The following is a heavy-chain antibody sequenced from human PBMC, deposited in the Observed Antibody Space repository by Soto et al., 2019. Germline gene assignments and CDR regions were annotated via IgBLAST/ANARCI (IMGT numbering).Heavy chain of an antibody. CDR3: ARHVNPWAQGAFDI. D-gene: IGHD7-27*01. J-gene: IGHJ3*02. CDR1: GGSISSSSYY. V-gene: IGHV4-39*01. Sequence: SETLSLTCTVSGGSISSSSYYWGWIRQPPGKGLEWIVSIYYSGSTYYNPSLKSRVTISVDTSKNQFSLKLSSVTAADTAVYYCARHVNPWAQGAFDIWGQGTMVTVSS. CDR2: IYYSGST.